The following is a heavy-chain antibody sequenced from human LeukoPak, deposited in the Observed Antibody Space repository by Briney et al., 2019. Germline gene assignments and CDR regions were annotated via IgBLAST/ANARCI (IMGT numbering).Heavy chain of an antibody. D-gene: IGHD2-21*02. V-gene: IGHV3-7*01. Sequence: PGGSLRLSCAASGFTFSSYWMSWVRQAPGKGLEWVANIKQDGSEKYYVDSVKGRFTISRDNAKSSLYLQMNSLRAEDTAVYYCARDHLPNDDCTAFDIWGQGTMVTVSS. CDR2: IKQDGSEK. J-gene: IGHJ3*02. CDR1: GFTFSSYW. CDR3: ARDHLPNDDCTAFDI.